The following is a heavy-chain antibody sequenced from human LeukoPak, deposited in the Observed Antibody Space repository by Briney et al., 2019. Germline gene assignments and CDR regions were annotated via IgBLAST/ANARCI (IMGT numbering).Heavy chain of an antibody. CDR3: ATPGYCSSTSCSRLGYYYGMDV. CDR1: GYTLTELS. J-gene: IGHJ6*02. Sequence: GASVKVSCKVSGYTLTELSMHWVRQAPGKGLEWMGGFDPEDGETIYAQKFQGRVTMTEDTSTDTAYMELSSLRSEDTAVYYCATPGYCSSTSCSRLGYYYGMDVWGRGTTVTVSS. V-gene: IGHV1-24*01. CDR2: FDPEDGET. D-gene: IGHD2-2*03.